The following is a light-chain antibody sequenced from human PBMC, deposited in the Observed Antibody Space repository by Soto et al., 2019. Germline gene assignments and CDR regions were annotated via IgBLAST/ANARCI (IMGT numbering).Light chain of an antibody. Sequence: QSALTQPASVSGSPGQAITISCTGTSSDVGSYNLVSWYQQHPGKAPKVIIYEGGKRPSGVYNRFSGSKSGITAALTISGLQAEDEADNYCCSYAGYSTSAVFGGGTKLTVL. CDR3: CSYAGYSTSAV. V-gene: IGLV2-23*01. J-gene: IGLJ2*01. CDR1: SSDVGSYNL. CDR2: EGG.